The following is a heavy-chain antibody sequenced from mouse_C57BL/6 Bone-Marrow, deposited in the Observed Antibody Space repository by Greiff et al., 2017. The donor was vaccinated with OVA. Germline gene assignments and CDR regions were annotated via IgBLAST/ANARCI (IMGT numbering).Heavy chain of an antibody. CDR1: GYTFTSYW. CDR2: IYPGSGST. Sequence: VKLQQPGAELVKPGASVKMSCKASGYTFTSYWITWVKQRPGQGLEWIGDIYPGSGSTNYNEKFKSKATLTVDTSSSTAYMQLSSLTSEDSAVYYCARVEDYYGSSSIWGQGTTLTVSS. J-gene: IGHJ2*01. CDR3: ARVEDYYGSSSI. D-gene: IGHD1-1*01. V-gene: IGHV1-55*01.